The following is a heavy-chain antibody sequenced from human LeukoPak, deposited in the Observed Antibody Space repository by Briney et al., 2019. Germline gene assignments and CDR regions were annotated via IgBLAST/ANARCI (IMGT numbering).Heavy chain of an antibody. CDR3: ARDLYCTHGVCYSPGAFDL. J-gene: IGHJ3*01. CDR2: MNPNSGNT. D-gene: IGHD2-8*01. V-gene: IGHV1-8*01. Sequence: ASVKVSCKASGYTFTSYDINWVRQATGQGLEWMGWMNPNSGNTGYAQKFQGRVTITTDESTSTAYMELSSLRSEDTAVYYCARDLYCTHGVCYSPGAFDLWGQGTMGTVSS. CDR1: GYTFTSYD.